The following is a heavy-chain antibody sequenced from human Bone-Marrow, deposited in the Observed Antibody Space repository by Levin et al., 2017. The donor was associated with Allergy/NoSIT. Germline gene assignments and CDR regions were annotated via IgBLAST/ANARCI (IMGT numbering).Heavy chain of an antibody. CDR3: AKDTYTCRGGSCYFFDY. CDR1: GFTFRNYA. CDR2: ISLDGNTQ. J-gene: IGHJ4*02. D-gene: IGHD2-15*01. V-gene: IGHV3-30*18. Sequence: SCAVSGFTFRNYAMHWVRQAPGRGLEWVAFISLDGNTQYYADSVKGRFTVSRDNSNNTLHLQMNSLRVEDTAIYYCAKDTYTCRGGSCYFFDYWGQGALVTVSS.